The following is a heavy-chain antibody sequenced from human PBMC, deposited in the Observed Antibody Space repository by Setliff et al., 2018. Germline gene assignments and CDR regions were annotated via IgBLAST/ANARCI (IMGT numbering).Heavy chain of an antibody. CDR3: ARYFSSDPFDI. Sequence: ASVKVSCKVSGGTFSNYAINWARQAPGQGLQWMGRNIPVLGSADYAQTFQDRVTFTADESTRTAYMELSSLTSEDTAVYFCARYFSSDPFDIWGQGTLVTVS. V-gene: IGHV1-69*11. J-gene: IGHJ3*02. CDR1: GGTFSNYA. CDR2: NIPVLGSA. D-gene: IGHD2-8*01.